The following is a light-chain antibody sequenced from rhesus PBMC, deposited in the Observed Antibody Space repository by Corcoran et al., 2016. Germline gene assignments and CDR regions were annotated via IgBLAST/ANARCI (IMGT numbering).Light chain of an antibody. Sequence: EIVMTQSPATLSLSPGERATLSCRASQSVSSSLGWYQQKPGPAPRLLNYGASSRATGIPDRFSGSGAGTAFTLTISSLEPEDVAVYYCLQHSNWPRTFGQGTKVEIK. J-gene: IGKJ1*01. CDR3: LQHSNWPRT. CDR1: QSVSSS. V-gene: IGKV3-24*01. CDR2: GAS.